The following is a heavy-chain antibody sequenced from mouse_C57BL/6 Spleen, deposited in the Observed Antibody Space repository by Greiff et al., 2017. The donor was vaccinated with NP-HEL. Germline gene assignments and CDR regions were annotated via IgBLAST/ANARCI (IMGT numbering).Heavy chain of an antibody. Sequence: QVQLQQSGAELVKPGASVKMSCKASGYTFTSYWITWVKQRPGQGLEWIGDIYPGSGSTNYNEKFKSKATLTVDTSSSTAYMQLSSLTSEDSAVYYCARFIITVVAHFDYWGQGTTLTVSS. V-gene: IGHV1-55*01. D-gene: IGHD1-1*01. CDR1: GYTFTSYW. J-gene: IGHJ2*01. CDR3: ARFIITVVAHFDY. CDR2: IYPGSGST.